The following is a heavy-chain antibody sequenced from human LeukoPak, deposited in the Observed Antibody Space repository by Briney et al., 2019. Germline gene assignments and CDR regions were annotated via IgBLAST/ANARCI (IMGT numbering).Heavy chain of an antibody. D-gene: IGHD6-6*01. CDR2: INPNSGGT. CDR1: GYTFTGYY. V-gene: IGHV1-2*02. Sequence: ASVKVSCKASGYTFTGYYMHWVRQAPGQGLEWMGWINPNSGGTNYAQKFQGRVTMTRDTSISTAYMELSRLRSDDTAVYYCARVQGIAARPTNYWGQGTLVTVSS. CDR3: ARVQGIAARPTNY. J-gene: IGHJ4*02.